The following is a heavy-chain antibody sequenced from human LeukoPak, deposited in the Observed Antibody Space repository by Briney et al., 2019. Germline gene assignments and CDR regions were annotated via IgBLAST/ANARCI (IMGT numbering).Heavy chain of an antibody. Sequence: GGSLRLSCAASGFTFSSYAMSWVRQAPGKGLEWVSAISGSGGSTYYADSVKGRFTISRDNSKNTLYLQMNSLRAEDTAVYYCARSPFYYYGMDVWGQGTTVTVSS. V-gene: IGHV3-23*01. CDR1: GFTFSSYA. D-gene: IGHD4-17*01. CDR3: ARSPFYYYGMDV. J-gene: IGHJ6*02. CDR2: ISGSGGST.